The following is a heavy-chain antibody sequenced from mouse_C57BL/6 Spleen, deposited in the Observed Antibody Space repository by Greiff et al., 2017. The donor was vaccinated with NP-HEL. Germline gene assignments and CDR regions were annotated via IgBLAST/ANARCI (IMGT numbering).Heavy chain of an antibody. D-gene: IGHD2-14*01. CDR3: ASGRNDVGYYVDY. CDR2: IYPGDGDT. J-gene: IGHJ2*01. V-gene: IGHV1-80*01. CDR1: GYAFSSYW. Sequence: VQLQQSGAELVKPGASVKISCKASGYAFSSYWMNWVKQRPGKGLEWIGQIYPGDGDTNYNGKFKGKATLTADKSSSTAYMQLSSLTSEDSAVYFCASGRNDVGYYVDYWGQGTTLTVSS.